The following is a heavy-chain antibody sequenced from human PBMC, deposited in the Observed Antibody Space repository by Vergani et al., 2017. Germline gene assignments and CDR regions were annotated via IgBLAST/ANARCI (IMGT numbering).Heavy chain of an antibody. J-gene: IGHJ6*03. CDR1: GGSISSGGYY. V-gene: IGHV4-61*08. Sequence: QVQLQESGPGLVKPSQTLSLTCTVSGGSISSGGYYWSWIRQHPGKGLEWIGYIYYSGSTNYNPSLKSRVTISVDTSKNQFSLKLSSVTAADTAVYYCARGDDFWSGYYGFYYYYMDVWGKGTTVTVSS. CDR3: ARGDDFWSGYYGFYYYYMDV. CDR2: IYYSGST. D-gene: IGHD3-3*01.